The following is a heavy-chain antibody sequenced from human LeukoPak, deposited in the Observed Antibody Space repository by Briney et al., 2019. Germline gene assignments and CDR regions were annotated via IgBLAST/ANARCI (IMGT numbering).Heavy chain of an antibody. CDR3: AKDPQKWESYFDY. CDR1: GSTFSSHG. Sequence: QPGGSLRLSCAASGSTFSSHGMHWVRQAPGKGLEWVAFIRYDGSNKYYADSVKGRFTISRDNSKNTLYLQMNSLRAEDTAVYYCAKDPQKWESYFDYWGQGTLVTVSS. J-gene: IGHJ4*02. V-gene: IGHV3-30*02. CDR2: IRYDGSNK. D-gene: IGHD1-26*01.